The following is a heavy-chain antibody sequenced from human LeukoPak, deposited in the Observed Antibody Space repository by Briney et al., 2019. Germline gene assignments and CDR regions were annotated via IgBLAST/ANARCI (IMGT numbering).Heavy chain of an antibody. J-gene: IGHJ4*02. V-gene: IGHV3-23*01. Sequence: GGSLRLSCAASGFTFSNYAMSWVRQAPGKGLEWVSGISGSGGSTYYADSVKGRFTISRDNSRDTLYLQMNNLRAEDTALYYCAKDQNSGSGSYSNFDYWGQGTLVTVSS. D-gene: IGHD3-10*01. CDR1: GFTFSNYA. CDR3: AKDQNSGSGSYSNFDY. CDR2: ISGSGGST.